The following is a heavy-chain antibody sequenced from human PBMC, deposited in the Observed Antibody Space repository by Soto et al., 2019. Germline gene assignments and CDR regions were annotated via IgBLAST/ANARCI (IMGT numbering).Heavy chain of an antibody. J-gene: IGHJ4*02. CDR1: GYTFTGYY. V-gene: IGHV1-2*02. Sequence: ASVKVSCKASGYTFTGYYMHWVRQAPGQGLEWMGWINPNSGGTNYAQKFQGRVTMTRDTSISTAYMELSRLRAEDTAVYYCARDFYGGYTYGPGDYWGQGALVTVSS. D-gene: IGHD5-18*01. CDR2: INPNSGGT. CDR3: ARDFYGGYTYGPGDY.